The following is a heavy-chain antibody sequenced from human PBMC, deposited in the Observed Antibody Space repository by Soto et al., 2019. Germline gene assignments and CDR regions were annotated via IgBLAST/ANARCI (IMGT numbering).Heavy chain of an antibody. CDR1: GGSFSGYY. CDR3: AGGYCTNGVCFNPYWFDP. D-gene: IGHD2-8*01. Sequence: SETLSLTCAVYGGSFSGYYWSWIRQPPGKGLEWIGEINHSGGTNYNPSLKSRVTISVDTSKNQFSLKLSSVTAADTAVYYCAGGYCTNGVCFNPYWFDPWGQGTRVTAPQ. V-gene: IGHV4-34*01. CDR2: INHSGGT. J-gene: IGHJ5*02.